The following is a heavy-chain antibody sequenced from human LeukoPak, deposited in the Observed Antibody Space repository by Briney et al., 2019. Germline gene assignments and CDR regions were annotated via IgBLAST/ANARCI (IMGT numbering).Heavy chain of an antibody. V-gene: IGHV3-15*01. CDR3: TTIIVGRSGSQLQD. Sequence: ETLSLTCTVSGGSISSYYWSWLRQPPGKGLEWVGRIKSKTDGGTTDYAAPVKGRFTISRDDSKNTLYLQMNSLKTEDTAVYYCTTIIVGRSGSQLQDWGQGTLVTVSS. D-gene: IGHD1-26*01. CDR1: GGSISSYY. J-gene: IGHJ4*02. CDR2: IKSKTDGGTT.